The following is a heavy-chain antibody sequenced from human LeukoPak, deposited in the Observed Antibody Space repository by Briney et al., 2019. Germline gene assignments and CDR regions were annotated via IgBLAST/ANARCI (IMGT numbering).Heavy chain of an antibody. Sequence: PGGSLRLSCAASGFTFSSYWMSWVRQAPGKGLEWVANIKQDGSEKYYVDSVKGRFTISRDNAKNSLYLQMNSLRAEDTAVYYCARDDGPGPSGYYFDYWGLGTLVTVSS. CDR1: GFTFSSYW. V-gene: IGHV3-7*01. J-gene: IGHJ4*02. D-gene: IGHD1-26*01. CDR3: ARDDGPGPSGYYFDY. CDR2: IKQDGSEK.